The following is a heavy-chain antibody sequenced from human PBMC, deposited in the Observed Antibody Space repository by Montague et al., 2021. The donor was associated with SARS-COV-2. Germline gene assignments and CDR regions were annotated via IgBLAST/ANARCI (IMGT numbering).Heavy chain of an antibody. V-gene: IGHV4-61*01. Sequence: SETLSLTCTVSDGSVISTYPHWHWVRQSPGRGLEWIGGYLFHIDTADYNASLRSRVTIAVDTSKNQFSLKLTSVAAAATAVYYCTRGIDSYKTGYWGQGIQVTVSS. CDR1: DGSVISTYPH. J-gene: IGHJ4*02. D-gene: IGHD6-13*01. CDR2: LFHIDTA. CDR3: TRGIDSYKTGY.